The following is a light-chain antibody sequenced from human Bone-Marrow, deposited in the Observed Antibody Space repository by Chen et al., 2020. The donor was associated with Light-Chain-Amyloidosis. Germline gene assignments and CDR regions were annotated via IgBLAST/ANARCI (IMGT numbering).Light chain of an antibody. CDR1: NIGSTS. CDR2: DDS. V-gene: IGLV3-21*02. J-gene: IGLJ3*02. Sequence: SYVLTQPSSVSVAPGQTATIACGGNNIGSTSVHWYQQTPGQAPLLVVYDDSDRPSAIPERLSGSNCGNTATLTISRVEAVDEADYYCQVWDRSSGRPVFGGGTKLTVL. CDR3: QVWDRSSGRPV.